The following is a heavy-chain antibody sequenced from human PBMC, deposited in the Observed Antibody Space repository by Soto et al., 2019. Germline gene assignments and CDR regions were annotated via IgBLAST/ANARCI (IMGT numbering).Heavy chain of an antibody. Sequence: NPGGSLRLSCAASGFTFSDYYMSWIRQVPGKGLEWVSYISGSSSYAVYTESVKGRFTISRNNAKNSLYLQMNSLGAEDTAIYYCARDSSIVPRPIDYWGQGTLVTVSS. CDR2: ISGSSSYA. CDR1: GFTFSDYY. J-gene: IGHJ4*02. V-gene: IGHV3-11*06. CDR3: ARDSSIVPRPIDY. D-gene: IGHD6-6*01.